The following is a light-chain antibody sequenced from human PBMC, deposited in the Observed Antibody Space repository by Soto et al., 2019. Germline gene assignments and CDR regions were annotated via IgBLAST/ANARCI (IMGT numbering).Light chain of an antibody. J-gene: IGLJ3*02. Sequence: QSVLTQPASVSGFPGESITISCTGTSSDIGSYNFVSWYQQYPGKAPKVTIYEVNKRPLGVSNRFSGSKSGNTASLTISRLQAEDEADYYCCSYAGRSTWVFGGGTKLTVL. V-gene: IGLV2-23*02. CDR3: CSYAGRSTWV. CDR1: SSDIGSYNF. CDR2: EVN.